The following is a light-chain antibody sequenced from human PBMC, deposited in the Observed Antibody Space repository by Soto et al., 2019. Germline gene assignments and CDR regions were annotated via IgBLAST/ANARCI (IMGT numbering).Light chain of an antibody. CDR1: QNIGKY. V-gene: IGKV1-39*01. J-gene: IGKJ2*01. Sequence: DIQMTQSPSSQSAVVGDRVTITCRASQNIGKYLNWYQQKPGKAPNLLIYAASSLQSGVPPRFRGSGSGTDVTLTISSLQPEDFATYYCEQSYATPYTFGQGTKLEIK. CDR2: AAS. CDR3: EQSYATPYT.